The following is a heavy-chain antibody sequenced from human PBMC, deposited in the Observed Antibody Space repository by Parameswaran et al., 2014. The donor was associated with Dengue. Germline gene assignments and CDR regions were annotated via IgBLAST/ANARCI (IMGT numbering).Heavy chain of an antibody. V-gene: IGHV4-59*13. D-gene: IGHD3-3*01. J-gene: IGHJ4*02. Sequence: PGKGLEWIGHMSYSGSTNYNPSLKSRVAISVDTSKNQFSLKLSSVTAADTAVYFCARGRGYYDSGNKFDYWGQGALVTVSS. CDR2: MSYSGST. CDR3: ARGRGYYDSGNKFDY.